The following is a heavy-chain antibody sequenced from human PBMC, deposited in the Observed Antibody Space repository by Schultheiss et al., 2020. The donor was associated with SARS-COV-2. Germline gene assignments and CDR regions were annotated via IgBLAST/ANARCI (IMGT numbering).Heavy chain of an antibody. Sequence: GGSLRLSCAASGFTFSSYAMHWVRQAPGKGLVWVSRINSDGSSTSYADSVKGRFTISRDNSKNTLYLQMNNLRVEDTAIYYCARARAEQHLPFSWGPIPHPTTWFDPWGQGTLVTVS. V-gene: IGHV3-74*01. CDR3: ARARAEQHLPFSWGPIPHPTTWFDP. CDR1: GFTFSSYA. J-gene: IGHJ5*02. D-gene: IGHD6-13*01. CDR2: INSDGSST.